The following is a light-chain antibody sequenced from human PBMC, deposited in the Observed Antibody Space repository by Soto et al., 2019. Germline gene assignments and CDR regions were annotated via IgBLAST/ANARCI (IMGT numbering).Light chain of an antibody. V-gene: IGKV1-5*01. Sequence: DIQMTQSPSTLSASVGDRVTITCRASQSISSWLAWYQQKPGKAPKLLIYDASSLESGVPSRFSGSGSGTEFILTISSLQPDDFATYYCQQYNSVLTFGGGTKVEIK. CDR2: DAS. CDR3: QQYNSVLT. CDR1: QSISSW. J-gene: IGKJ4*01.